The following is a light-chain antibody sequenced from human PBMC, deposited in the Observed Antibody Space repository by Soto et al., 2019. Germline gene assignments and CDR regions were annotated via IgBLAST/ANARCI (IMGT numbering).Light chain of an antibody. CDR3: CSYAGTYNLGVV. J-gene: IGLJ3*02. CDR2: DVN. Sequence: QSVLTQPRSVSGSPGQSVAIPCTGTSSDIGSYNYVSWYQQHPGKAPKLMIYDVNERPSGVPDRFSGSKSGNTASLTITGLQAEDEADYYCCSYAGTYNLGVVFGGGTQLTVL. V-gene: IGLV2-11*01. CDR1: SSDIGSYNY.